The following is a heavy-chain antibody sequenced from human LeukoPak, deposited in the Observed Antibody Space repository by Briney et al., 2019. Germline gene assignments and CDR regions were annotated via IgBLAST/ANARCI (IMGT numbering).Heavy chain of an antibody. D-gene: IGHD2-15*01. V-gene: IGHV5-10-1*01. CDR1: GYSFTSYW. J-gene: IGHJ6*04. Sequence: AGESLRTSCKGSGYSFTSYWISWVRQMPGKGLEWMGRIDPSDSYTNYSSSFQGHVTISADKSISTAYLQWSSLKASDTAMYYCARLYCSGGSCYSRYYGMDVWGKGTTVTVSS. CDR2: IDPSDSYT. CDR3: ARLYCSGGSCYSRYYGMDV.